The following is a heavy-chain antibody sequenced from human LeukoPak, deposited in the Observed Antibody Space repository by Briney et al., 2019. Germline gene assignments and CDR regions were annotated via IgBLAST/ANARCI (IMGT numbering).Heavy chain of an antibody. CDR1: GYTFTGYY. CDR3: ARAFMVRGVITIDY. CDR2: INPNSGGT. Sequence: ASVTVSFTASGYTFTGYYMHWVRQAPGQGLEWMGWINPNSGGTNYAQKFQGWVTMTRDTSISTAYMELSRLRSDDTAVYYCARAFMVRGVITIDYWGQGTLVTVSS. J-gene: IGHJ4*02. D-gene: IGHD3-10*01. V-gene: IGHV1-2*04.